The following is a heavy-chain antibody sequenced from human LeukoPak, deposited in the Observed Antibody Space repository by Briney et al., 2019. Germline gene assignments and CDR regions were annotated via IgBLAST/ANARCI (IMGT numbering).Heavy chain of an antibody. CDR2: ISSSSSYK. J-gene: IGHJ5*02. CDR3: ARGPTYGLTRNWFDP. CDR1: GFTFSSYS. Sequence: GGSLRLSCAASGFTFSSYSRNWVRQAPGKGLEWVGAISSSSSYKYYADPVKGGFTISRDNAKNSLSLQMNSLSAEDTAVYYCARGPTYGLTRNWFDPWGQGTLVTVSS. V-gene: IGHV3-21*01. D-gene: IGHD4-17*01.